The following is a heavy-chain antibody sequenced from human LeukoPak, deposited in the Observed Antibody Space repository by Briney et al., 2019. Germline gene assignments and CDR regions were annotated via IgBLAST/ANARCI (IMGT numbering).Heavy chain of an antibody. D-gene: IGHD6-19*01. J-gene: IGHJ4*02. V-gene: IGHV3-7*01. CDR2: INQEGSGK. CDR3: AIQQWLASPIDY. Sequence: WXRXXXXXXXXXVANINQEGSGKYYVDSVKGRFTISRDNAKKSVYLQMNSLRAEDTAVYYCAIQQWLASPIDYWGQGTLVTVSS.